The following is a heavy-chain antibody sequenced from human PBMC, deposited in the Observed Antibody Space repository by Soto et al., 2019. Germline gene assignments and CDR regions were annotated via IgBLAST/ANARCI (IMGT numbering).Heavy chain of an antibody. CDR3: AGAIVDIVAAINFDY. CDR1: GFTFSSYA. Sequence: GGSLRLSCAASGFTFSSYAMSWVRQAPGKGLEWVSAISGSGGSTYYADSVKGRFTISRDNAKNSLYLQMNSLRDGDTAVYYCAGAIVDIVAAINFDYWGQGTLVTVSS. J-gene: IGHJ4*02. V-gene: IGHV3-23*01. D-gene: IGHD5-12*01. CDR2: ISGSGGST.